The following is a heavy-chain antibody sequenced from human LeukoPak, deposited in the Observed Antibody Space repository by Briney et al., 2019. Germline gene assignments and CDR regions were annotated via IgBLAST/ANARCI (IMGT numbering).Heavy chain of an antibody. Sequence: ASVKVSCKASGYSFTTYPVHWLRQAPGQGLEWMGWIKTNNGNPTYAQGFTGRFVFSLDTSVSTAYFCARGKGYTLFAYGHYFDPWGQGTLVTVSS. CDR2: IKTNNGNP. V-gene: IGHV7-4-1*01. CDR3: FDP. D-gene: IGHD5-12*01. J-gene: IGHJ5*02. CDR1: GYSFTTYP.